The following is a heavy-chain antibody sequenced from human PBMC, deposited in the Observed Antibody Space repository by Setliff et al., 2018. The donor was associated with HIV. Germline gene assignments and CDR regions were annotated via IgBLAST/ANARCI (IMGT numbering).Heavy chain of an antibody. V-gene: IGHV4-39*07. CDR1: GVSTSSSSYY. CDR2: VYYSGST. J-gene: IGHJ4*02. D-gene: IGHD1-26*01. Sequence: LSLTCTVSGVSTSSSSYYWGWIRQPPGKGLEWIGYVYYSGSTYYNPSLKSRVTISLDTSKNQFFLRLSSVTAADTAVYYCAAATTLDYWGQGTLVTVSS. CDR3: AAATTLDY.